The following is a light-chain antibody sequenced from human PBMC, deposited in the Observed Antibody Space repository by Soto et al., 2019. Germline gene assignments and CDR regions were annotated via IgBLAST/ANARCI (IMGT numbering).Light chain of an antibody. CDR1: SSDVGGYKY. Sequence: SVLTQPASGSGSPGQSITISCTGTSSDVGGYKYVSWYQQHPDKAPKLIIYDVTNRPSGISNRFSGSKSGNTASLTISGLQAEDEADYYCRSYTSSSSYVFGTGTKVTVL. V-gene: IGLV2-14*01. J-gene: IGLJ1*01. CDR2: DVT. CDR3: RSYTSSSSYV.